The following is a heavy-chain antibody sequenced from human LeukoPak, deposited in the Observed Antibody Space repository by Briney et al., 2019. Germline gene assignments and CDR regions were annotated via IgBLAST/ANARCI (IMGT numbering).Heavy chain of an antibody. CDR3: AKEGWADYYDSSGYNGGAFDI. D-gene: IGHD3-22*01. V-gene: IGHV3-30-3*01. Sequence: GGSLRLSCAASGFTFSSYAMHWVRQAPGKGLEWVAVISYDGSNKYYADSVKGRFTISRDNSKNTLYLQMNSLRAEDTAVYYCAKEGWADYYDSSGYNGGAFDIWGQGTMVTVSS. J-gene: IGHJ3*02. CDR1: GFTFSSYA. CDR2: ISYDGSNK.